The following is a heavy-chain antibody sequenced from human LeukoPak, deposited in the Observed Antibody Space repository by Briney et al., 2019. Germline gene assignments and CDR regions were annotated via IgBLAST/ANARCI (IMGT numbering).Heavy chain of an antibody. CDR2: IYYSGST. J-gene: IGHJ6*03. CDR3: ARHSSLNSYYYYYMDV. CDR1: GDSSSSGDYF. D-gene: IGHD4-23*01. Sequence: PSETLSLTCTVSGDSSSSGDYFWNWIRQPPGKGLEWIGYIYYSGSTYYNPSLKSRVTISVDTSKNQFSLKLSSVTVADTAVYYCARHSSLNSYYYYYMDVWGKGTTVTVSS. V-gene: IGHV4-39*01.